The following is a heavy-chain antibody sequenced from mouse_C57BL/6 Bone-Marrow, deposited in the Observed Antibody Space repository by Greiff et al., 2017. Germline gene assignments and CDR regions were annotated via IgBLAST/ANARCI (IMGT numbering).Heavy chain of an antibody. J-gene: IGHJ4*01. Sequence: VQLQQPGAELVKPGASVKVSCKASGYTFTSYWMHWVKQRPGQGLEWIGRIHPSDSATNYNQKFKGKATLTVDKSSSTAYMQLSSLTSEDSAVXYCAIESETAQAPRAMDYWGQGTSVTVSS. V-gene: IGHV1-74*01. CDR1: GYTFTSYW. D-gene: IGHD3-2*02. CDR2: IHPSDSAT. CDR3: AIESETAQAPRAMDY.